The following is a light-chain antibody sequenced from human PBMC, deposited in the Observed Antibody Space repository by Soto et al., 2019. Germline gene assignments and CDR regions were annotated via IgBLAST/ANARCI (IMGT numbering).Light chain of an antibody. J-gene: IGKJ2*01. V-gene: IGKV1-5*03. CDR1: QSVSTS. Sequence: DIQMTQSPSTLSGSVGDRVTITCRASQSVSTSLAWYQQKPGKAPKLLIFKASALESGVPSRFSGSGSGTEFTLTISSLQPDDFATYYCQQYDTYSYTFGQGTKVDIK. CDR3: QQYDTYSYT. CDR2: KAS.